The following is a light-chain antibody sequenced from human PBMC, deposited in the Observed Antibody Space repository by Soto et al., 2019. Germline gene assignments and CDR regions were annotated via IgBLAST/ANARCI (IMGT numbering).Light chain of an antibody. V-gene: IGKV3-11*01. J-gene: IGKJ1*01. Sequence: VLTQSPATLSLSPGDRATLSCRASQTISTFLAWYQHKPGQTPRLLIYDASSRAAGVPSRFRGSGSGADFSLTIVSLEPEDSAIYYCQHRSGCWTFGQGTKV. CDR2: DAS. CDR1: QTISTF. CDR3: QHRSGCWT.